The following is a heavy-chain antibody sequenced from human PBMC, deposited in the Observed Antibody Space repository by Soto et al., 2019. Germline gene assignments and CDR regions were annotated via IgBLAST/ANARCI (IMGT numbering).Heavy chain of an antibody. CDR3: ARENSVTHFDY. CDR2: ISYDGSKK. Sequence: GGSLRLSCAASGFTFSSYAMHWVRQAPGKGLEWVAVISYDGSKKYYAGSVKGRFTISRDKSEHTVFLQMTGLRADDTAVYYCARENSVTHFDYWGEGTLVTVSS. J-gene: IGHJ4*02. D-gene: IGHD2-21*02. V-gene: IGHV3-30-3*01. CDR1: GFTFSSYA.